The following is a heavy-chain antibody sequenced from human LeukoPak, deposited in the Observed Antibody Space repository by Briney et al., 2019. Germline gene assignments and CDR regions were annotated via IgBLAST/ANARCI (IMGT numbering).Heavy chain of an antibody. D-gene: IGHD5-24*01. CDR1: GFTVSSNY. J-gene: IGHJ3*02. CDR3: ARGVEMATISDAFDI. CDR2: IYSGGST. Sequence: GGSLRLSCAASGFTVSSNYMSWVRQAPGKGLEWVSVIYSGGSTYYADSVKGRFTISRDNSKNTLYLQMNSLRAEDTAVYYCARGVEMATISDAFDIWGQGTMVTVSS. V-gene: IGHV3-66*01.